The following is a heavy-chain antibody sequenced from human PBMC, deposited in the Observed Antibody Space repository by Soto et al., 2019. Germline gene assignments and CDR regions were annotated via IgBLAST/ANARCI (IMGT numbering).Heavy chain of an antibody. CDR3: VTNRGDYDGSFFAH. V-gene: IGHV4-31*04. Sequence: QVWLQESGPGPVKPSQTLSLTCTVSGTAITSGGSYWTWIRQHPGKGLEWIGYIYYSGSTKYNPSLASRVTLSLDTSKNLFSLRLNSVTAADTAVYYCVTNRGDYDGSFFAHWGQGTLVTVSS. CDR1: GTAITSGGSY. J-gene: IGHJ4*02. D-gene: IGHD3-16*01. CDR2: IYYSGST.